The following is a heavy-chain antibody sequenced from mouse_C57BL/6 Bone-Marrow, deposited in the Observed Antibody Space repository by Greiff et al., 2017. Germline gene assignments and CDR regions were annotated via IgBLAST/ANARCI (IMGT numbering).Heavy chain of an antibody. Sequence: QVQLKQSGAELARPGASVKMSCKASGYTFTSYTMHWVKQRPGQGLELIGYINPSSGYTKYNQKFKDKATLTADTSSSTAYLQLSSLTSEDSAVYYCARWGYSNVDDWGTGTTVTVSS. V-gene: IGHV1-4*01. CDR2: INPSSGYT. CDR1: GYTFTSYT. J-gene: IGHJ1*03. CDR3: ARWGYSNVDD. D-gene: IGHD2-5*01.